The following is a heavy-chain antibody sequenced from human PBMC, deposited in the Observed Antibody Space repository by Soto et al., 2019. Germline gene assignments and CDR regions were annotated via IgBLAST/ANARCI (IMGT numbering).Heavy chain of an antibody. CDR3: ARERPDGCKLDP. V-gene: IGHV4-30-4*01. J-gene: IGHJ5*02. CDR1: GGSISSGDYY. CDR2: IYYSGST. Sequence: PSGTLSLTCTVSGGSISSGDYYWSWIRQPPGKGLEWIGYIYYSGSTYYNPSLKSRVTISVDTSKNQFSLNLSSVTAADTAVYYCARERPDGCKLDPWGQGTLVTVSS. D-gene: IGHD6-19*01.